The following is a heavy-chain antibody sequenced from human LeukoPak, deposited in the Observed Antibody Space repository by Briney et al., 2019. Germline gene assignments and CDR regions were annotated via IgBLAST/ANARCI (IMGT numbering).Heavy chain of an antibody. J-gene: IGHJ4*02. CDR3: AASRPLRYFDWLHYFDY. D-gene: IGHD3-9*01. CDR2: ISAYNGNT. V-gene: IGHV1-18*01. CDR1: GYTFTSYG. Sequence: GASVKVSCKASGYTFTSYGISWVRQAPGQGLEWMGWISAYNGNTNYARKFQGRVTITRDTSASTAYMELSSLRSEDTAVYYCAASRPLRYFDWLHYFDYWGQGTLVTVSS.